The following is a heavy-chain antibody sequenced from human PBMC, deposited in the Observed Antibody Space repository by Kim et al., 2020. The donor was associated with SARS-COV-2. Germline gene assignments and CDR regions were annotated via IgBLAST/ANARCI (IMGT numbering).Heavy chain of an antibody. CDR2: IYHSGST. V-gene: IGHV4-38-2*02. D-gene: IGHD3-10*01. J-gene: IGHJ3*02. CDR3: ARGRRVTMVRGVIPGGYAFDI. CDR1: GYSISSGYY. Sequence: SETLSLTCTVSGYSISSGYYWGWIRQPPGKGLEWIGSIYHSGSTYYNPSLKSRVTISVDTSKNQFSLKLSSVTAADTAVYYCARGRRVTMVRGVIPGGYAFDIWGQGTMVTVSS.